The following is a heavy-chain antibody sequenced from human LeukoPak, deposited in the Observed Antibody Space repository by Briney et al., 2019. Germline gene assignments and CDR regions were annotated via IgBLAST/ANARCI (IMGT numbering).Heavy chain of an antibody. CDR2: VSGRDDST. V-gene: IGHV3-23*01. D-gene: IGHD3-9*01. CDR1: GFTFSNYA. J-gene: IGHJ4*02. Sequence: GGSLRPSCAASGFTFSNYAMSWVRQAPGKGLEWVSAVSGRDDSTYYADSVKGRFTISRDNSKNTLYLQMNSLRAEDTAVYYCAEWGDYDILTGYYDSDYWGQGTLVTVSS. CDR3: AEWGDYDILTGYYDSDY.